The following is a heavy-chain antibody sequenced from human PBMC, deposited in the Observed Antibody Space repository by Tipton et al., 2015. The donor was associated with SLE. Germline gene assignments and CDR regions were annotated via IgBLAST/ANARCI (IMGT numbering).Heavy chain of an antibody. D-gene: IGHD6-19*01. V-gene: IGHV3-21*01. Sequence: GSLRLSCAASGFTFSTYSMNWVRQAPGKGLEWVSSISSSTSYIYYADSVKGRFTISRDNAKNSLYLQMNSLRAEDTAVYYCARDRRSGWYGYFDYWGQGTLVTVSS. CDR1: GFTFSTYS. J-gene: IGHJ4*02. CDR3: ARDRRSGWYGYFDY. CDR2: ISSSTSYI.